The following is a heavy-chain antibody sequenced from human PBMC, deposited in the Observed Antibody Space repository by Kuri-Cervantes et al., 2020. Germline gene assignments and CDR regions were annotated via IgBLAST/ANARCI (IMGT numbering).Heavy chain of an antibody. CDR3: ARDSVVSGDDYGDYGPKYYYYMDV. V-gene: IGHV3-74*01. CDR2: INTDGSNT. J-gene: IGHJ6*03. D-gene: IGHD4-17*01. CDR1: GFTFSSYA. Sequence: GGSLRLSCAASGFTFSSYAMSWVRQAPGTGLVWVSRINTDGSNTRNADSVKGRFTMSRDNTKNTLYLLMNSLRAEDTAVYYCARDSVVSGDDYGDYGPKYYYYMDVWGKGTTVTVSS.